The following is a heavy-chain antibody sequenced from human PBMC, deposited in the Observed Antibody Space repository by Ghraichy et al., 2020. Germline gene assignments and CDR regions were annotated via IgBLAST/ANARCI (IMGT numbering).Heavy chain of an antibody. CDR2: IIPIFGTA. Sequence: SVKVSCKASGDTFSSYAISWVRQAPGQGLEWMGGIIPIFGTANYAQKFQGRVPITADESTSTAYMELSSLRSEDTAVYYCASSGIVVVPAALDVWGKGATVTVSS. D-gene: IGHD2-2*01. CDR1: GDTFSSYA. CDR3: ASSGIVVVPAALDV. V-gene: IGHV1-69*13. J-gene: IGHJ6*04.